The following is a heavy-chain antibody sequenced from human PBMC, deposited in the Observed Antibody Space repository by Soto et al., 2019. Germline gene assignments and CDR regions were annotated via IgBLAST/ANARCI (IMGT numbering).Heavy chain of an antibody. CDR1: GGSISSSSYY. D-gene: IGHD2-15*01. Sequence: QLQLQESGPGLVKPSETLSLTCTVSGGSISSSSYYWGWIRQPPGKGLEWIGSIYYSGSTHYNPSLKSRVTISVDTSKNQFSLTLISVPAADTAVYYCARHTPAISISDHWGQGTLVTVSS. CDR3: ARHTPAISISDH. J-gene: IGHJ4*02. CDR2: IYYSGST. V-gene: IGHV4-39*01.